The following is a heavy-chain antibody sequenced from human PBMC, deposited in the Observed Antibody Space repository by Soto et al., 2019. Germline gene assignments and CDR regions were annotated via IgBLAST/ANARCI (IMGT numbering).Heavy chain of an antibody. D-gene: IGHD1-26*01. Sequence: LSLTCTVSGGSISSSSYYWGWIRQPPGKGLEWIGSIYYSGSTYYNPSLKSRVTISVDTSKDQFSLKLSSVTAADTAVYYCALLEGGSYLWGGYYGMDVWGQGTTVTVSS. CDR2: IYYSGST. CDR1: GGSISSSSYY. CDR3: ALLEGGSYLWGGYYGMDV. V-gene: IGHV4-39*01. J-gene: IGHJ6*02.